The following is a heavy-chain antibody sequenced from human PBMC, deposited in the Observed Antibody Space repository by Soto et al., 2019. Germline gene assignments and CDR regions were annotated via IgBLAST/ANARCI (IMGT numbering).Heavy chain of an antibody. CDR1: GFTFSSYA. CDR3: AKGVPGIAVAGTGYFQH. V-gene: IGHV3-23*01. Sequence: EVQLLESGGGLVQPGGSLRLSCAASGFTFSSYAMSWVRQAPGKGLEWVSGISGSGDSTYYADSVKGRFTISRDNSKNTLYLQMNSLRADDTAVYYSAKGVPGIAVAGTGYFQHRGQGTMVTVST. CDR2: ISGSGDST. J-gene: IGHJ1*01. D-gene: IGHD6-19*01.